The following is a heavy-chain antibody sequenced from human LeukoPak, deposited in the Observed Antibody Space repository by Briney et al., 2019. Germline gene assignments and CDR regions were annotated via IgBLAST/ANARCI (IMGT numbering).Heavy chain of an antibody. CDR2: ISAYNGNT. V-gene: IGHV1-18*01. CDR1: GYTFTSYG. Sequence: ASVKVSCKASGYTFTSYGISWVRQAPGQGLEWMGWISAYNGNTNYAQKLQGRVTMTTDTSTSTAYMELRSLRSDDTAVYYCARDQVNVLRVGNYMNLAAAGTFDYWGQGTLVTVSS. J-gene: IGHJ4*02. CDR3: ARDQVNVLRVGNYMNLAAAGTFDY. D-gene: IGHD6-13*01.